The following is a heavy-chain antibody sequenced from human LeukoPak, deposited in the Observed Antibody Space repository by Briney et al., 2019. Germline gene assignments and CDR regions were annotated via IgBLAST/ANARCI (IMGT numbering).Heavy chain of an antibody. CDR2: ISSSSSYI. CDR3: ARDKKTDDYGDYWPWVVDY. Sequence: GGSLRLSCVASGFTFSNYAMSWARQAPGKGLEWVSSISSSSSYIYYADSVKGRFTISRDNAKNSLYLQMNSLRAEDTAVYYCARDKKTDDYGDYWPWVVDYWGQGTLVTVSS. CDR1: GFTFSNYA. D-gene: IGHD4-17*01. V-gene: IGHV3-21*06. J-gene: IGHJ4*02.